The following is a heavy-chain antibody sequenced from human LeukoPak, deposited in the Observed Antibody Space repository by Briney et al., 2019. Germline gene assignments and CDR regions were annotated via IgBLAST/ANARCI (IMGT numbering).Heavy chain of an antibody. J-gene: IGHJ5*02. Sequence: PGGYMRLSCAASGFTFSTYAMTWVRQAPGKGLEWVSSISGSGATTYYADSVKGRFTISRDNSKTTLFLQMNSMRADDTAVYNCVKDRETDYDPGGYYCIWLDPWGLGTLVTVSS. D-gene: IGHD3-22*01. CDR3: VKDRETDYDPGGYYCIWLDP. CDR1: GFTFSTYA. V-gene: IGHV3-23*01. CDR2: ISGSGATT.